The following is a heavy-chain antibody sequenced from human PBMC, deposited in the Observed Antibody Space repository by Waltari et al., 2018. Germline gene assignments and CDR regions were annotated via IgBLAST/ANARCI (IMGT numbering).Heavy chain of an antibody. D-gene: IGHD1-26*01. V-gene: IGHV3-23*04. J-gene: IGHJ4*02. Sequence: EVQLVESGGNVVQPGGSLRLSCAASGFTFASYVMTWVRQAPGKGLGWVSSILGSGGNTGYADSVKGRFTISRDISKNTLYLQMNSLRAEDTALYYCVKDRQIYSGGSYADGFDDWGQGTLVTVSS. CDR1: GFTFASYV. CDR2: ILGSGGNT. CDR3: VKDRQIYSGGSYADGFDD.